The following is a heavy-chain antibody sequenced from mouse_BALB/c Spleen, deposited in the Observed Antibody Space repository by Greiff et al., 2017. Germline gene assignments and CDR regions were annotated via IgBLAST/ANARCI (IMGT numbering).Heavy chain of an antibody. Sequence: VQLQQSGPGLVKPGASLKVSCTASGYSFTDYNMYWVKQSHGKRLEWIGYIDPYNGGTRYNQKFKGKATWTVDKSSSTAFMHRNSLTSEGSTVYYCARGYFDVWGAGTTVTVSS. V-gene: IGHV1S135*01. CDR3: ARGYFDV. CDR2: IDPYNGGT. CDR1: GYSFTDYN. J-gene: IGHJ1*01.